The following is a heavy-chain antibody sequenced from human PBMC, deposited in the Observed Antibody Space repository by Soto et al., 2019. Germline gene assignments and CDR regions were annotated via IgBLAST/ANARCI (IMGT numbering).Heavy chain of an antibody. Sequence: GSLSLSCAASGFTFSNCAMSWVRQAPGKGLEWVSAISGSGGSTYYADSVKGRVTISRDNSKHTRFRQMNSLRAEDTAVYYWAKKYDYVWGSSDYWGQGT. J-gene: IGHJ4*02. D-gene: IGHD3-16*01. CDR2: ISGSGGST. V-gene: IGHV3-23*01. CDR3: AKKYDYVWGSSDY. CDR1: GFTFSNCA.